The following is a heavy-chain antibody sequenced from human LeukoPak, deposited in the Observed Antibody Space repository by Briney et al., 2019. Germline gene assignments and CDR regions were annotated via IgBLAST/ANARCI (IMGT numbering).Heavy chain of an antibody. Sequence: PSETLSLTCTISGGSIRYYYWNWIRQPAGKGLEWLGRIYTSGDTNYHPSLKSRVTISVDTSNNEFSLRLTSVTAADTAVYYCARTPASRSLYYYYVDVWGKGTTVTVSS. V-gene: IGHV4-4*07. D-gene: IGHD1-26*01. CDR3: ARTPASRSLYYYYVDV. CDR2: IYTSGDT. CDR1: GGSIRYYY. J-gene: IGHJ6*03.